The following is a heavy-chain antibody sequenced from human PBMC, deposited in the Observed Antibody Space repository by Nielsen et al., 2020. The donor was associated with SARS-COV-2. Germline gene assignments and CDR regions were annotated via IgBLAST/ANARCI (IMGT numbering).Heavy chain of an antibody. CDR1: GFTFSSYA. CDR3: ARDLYYDSRHGNAFDI. Sequence: GESLKISCATSGFTFSSYAMHWVRQAPGKGLEWVAVISYDGSNKYYADSVKGRFTISRDNSKNTLYLQMNSLRAEDTAVYYCARDLYYDSRHGNAFDIWGQGTMVTVSS. D-gene: IGHD3-22*01. J-gene: IGHJ3*02. CDR2: ISYDGSNK. V-gene: IGHV3-30-3*01.